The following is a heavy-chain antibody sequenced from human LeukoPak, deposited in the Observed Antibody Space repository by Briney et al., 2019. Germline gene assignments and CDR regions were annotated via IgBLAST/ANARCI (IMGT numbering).Heavy chain of an antibody. V-gene: IGHV1-18*01. Sequence: ASVKVSCKASGYTFTSYGISWVRQAPGQGLEWMGWISAYNGSTNYAQKLQGRVTMTTDTSTSTAYMELRSLRSDDTAVYYCARDGLDYYDSHDAFDIWGQGTMVTVSS. J-gene: IGHJ3*02. D-gene: IGHD3-22*01. CDR1: GYTFTSYG. CDR3: ARDGLDYYDSHDAFDI. CDR2: ISAYNGST.